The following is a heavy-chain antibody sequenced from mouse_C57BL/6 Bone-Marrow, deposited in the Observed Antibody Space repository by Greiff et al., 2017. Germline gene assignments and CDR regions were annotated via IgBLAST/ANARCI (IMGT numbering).Heavy chain of an antibody. V-gene: IGHV1-7*01. J-gene: IGHJ2*01. CDR1: GYTFTSYW. CDR3: ARSKGGAYDYDGGYYFDY. Sequence: LVESGAELAKPGASVKLSCKASGYTFTSYWMHWVKQRPGQGLEWIGYINTSSGYTKYNQKFKDKATLTADKSSSTAYMQLSSLTYEDSAVYYCARSKGGAYDYDGGYYFDYWGQGTTLTVSS. D-gene: IGHD2-4*01. CDR2: INTSSGYT.